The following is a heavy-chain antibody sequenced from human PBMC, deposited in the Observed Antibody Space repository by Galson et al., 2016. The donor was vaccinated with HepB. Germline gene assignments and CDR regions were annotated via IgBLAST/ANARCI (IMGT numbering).Heavy chain of an antibody. J-gene: IGHJ4*02. V-gene: IGHV1-2*06. CDR2: INPNSGAT. D-gene: IGHD2-2*01. CDR3: VKESSRAYGWHIDY. Sequence: SVKVSCKASGYSFTGYYMHWVRQAPGQGLEWVGRINPNSGATNYAQNFQGRVTMTRDTYISTAYMELTGLRSDDTAVYYCVKESSRAYGWHIDYWGQGTLVTVSS. CDR1: GYSFTGYY.